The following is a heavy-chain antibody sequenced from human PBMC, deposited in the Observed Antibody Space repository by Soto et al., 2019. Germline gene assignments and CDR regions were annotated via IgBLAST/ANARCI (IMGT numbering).Heavy chain of an antibody. V-gene: IGHV1-18*04. J-gene: IGHJ4*02. Sequence: QVQLVQSGAEVKKPGASVKVSCKASGYTFTNYGITWVRQAPGQGLEWMGWISTYDGNTNYAQRLQGRVTLTTDTSTSTAYLELRSLRSDDTAVHFCTRVCIKNYVFWIGYLDYWGQGTPVTVAS. CDR3: TRVCIKNYVFWIGYLDY. D-gene: IGHD3-3*01. CDR2: ISTYDGNT. CDR1: GYTFTNYG.